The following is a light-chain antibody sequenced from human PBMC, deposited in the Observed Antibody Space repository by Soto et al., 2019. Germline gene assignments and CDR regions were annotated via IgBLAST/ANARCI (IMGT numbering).Light chain of an antibody. CDR3: QQYDNLMYT. Sequence: DIQMIPSTSSLSASVGDRVTITCQASQDITHYLNWYQQKPGKAPKLLIYDASNLETGVPSRFSGSGSGTDFTFTISSLQPEDTATYYCQQYDNLMYTFGQGTNLEIK. V-gene: IGKV1-33*01. CDR2: DAS. J-gene: IGKJ2*01. CDR1: QDITHY.